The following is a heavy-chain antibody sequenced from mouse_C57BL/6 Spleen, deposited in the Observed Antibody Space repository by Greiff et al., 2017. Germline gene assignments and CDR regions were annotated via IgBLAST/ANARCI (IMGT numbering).Heavy chain of an antibody. V-gene: IGHV1-19*01. D-gene: IGHD1-1*01. CDR1: GYTFTDYY. Sequence: EVQLQQSGPVLVKPGASVKMSCKASGYTFTDYYMNWVKQSHGKSLEWIGVINPYNGGTSYNQKFKGKATLTVDKSSSTAYMELNSLTSEDSAVYYCARGGSYGSPWYFDVWGTGTTVTVSS. CDR2: INPYNGGT. J-gene: IGHJ1*03. CDR3: ARGGSYGSPWYFDV.